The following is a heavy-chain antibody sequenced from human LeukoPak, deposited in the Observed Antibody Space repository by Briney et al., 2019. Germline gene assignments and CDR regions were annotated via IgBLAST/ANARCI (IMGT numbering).Heavy chain of an antibody. CDR1: GFTFSSYS. J-gene: IGHJ6*04. CDR2: ISSSSTI. Sequence: GGSLRLSCAASGFTFSSYSMNWVRQAPGKGLEWVSYISSSSTIYYADSVKGRFTISRDNAKNSLYLQMNSLRAEDTAVYYCARQRQREGVDVWGKGTTVTVSS. CDR3: ARQRQREGVDV. D-gene: IGHD6-25*01. V-gene: IGHV3-48*01.